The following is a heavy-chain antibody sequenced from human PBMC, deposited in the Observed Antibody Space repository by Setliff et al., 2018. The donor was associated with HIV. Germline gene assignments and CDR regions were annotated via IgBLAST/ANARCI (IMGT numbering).Heavy chain of an antibody. D-gene: IGHD3-10*01. J-gene: IGHJ4*02. V-gene: IGHV3-23*03. CDR3: ARYVRPPYYFDY. Sequence: GESLRLSCAASGFTFSSYAMTWVRQAPGKGVEWVSVIFSGGDSTYYADSVKGRFIISRDNSKNTLYLQMNSLRAEDTAVYFCARYVRPPYYFDYWGQGALVTVSS. CDR2: IFSGGDST. CDR1: GFTFSSYA.